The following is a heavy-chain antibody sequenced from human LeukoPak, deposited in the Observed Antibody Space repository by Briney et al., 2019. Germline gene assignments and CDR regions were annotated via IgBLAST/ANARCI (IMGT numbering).Heavy chain of an antibody. Sequence: GGSLRLSCAVSGFTLSSHGMHWVRQVPGRGLVWVTRISSDGSSTSYADSVKGRFTISRDNAKNTLYLQMSSLRAEDTAMYYCARISLSGWANDYWGQGTLVTVSS. D-gene: IGHD6-19*01. CDR2: ISSDGSST. J-gene: IGHJ4*02. V-gene: IGHV3-74*01. CDR1: GFTLSSHG. CDR3: ARISLSGWANDY.